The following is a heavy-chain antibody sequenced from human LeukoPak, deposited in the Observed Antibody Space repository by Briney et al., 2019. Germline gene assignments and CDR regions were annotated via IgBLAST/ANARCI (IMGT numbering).Heavy chain of an antibody. J-gene: IGHJ5*02. CDR2: LFSSGTT. CDR3: ARYHVLNRGVNWFDP. Sequence: SETLSLTCAVYGGSFSAYSWNWIRQPAGQGLEWIGRLFSSGTTNYNPSLKSRVTISGDTSNNQFSLKLTSVTAADTAVYYCARYHVLNRGVNWFDPWGQGTLVTVSS. D-gene: IGHD4/OR15-4a*01. CDR1: GGSFSAYS. V-gene: IGHV4-59*10.